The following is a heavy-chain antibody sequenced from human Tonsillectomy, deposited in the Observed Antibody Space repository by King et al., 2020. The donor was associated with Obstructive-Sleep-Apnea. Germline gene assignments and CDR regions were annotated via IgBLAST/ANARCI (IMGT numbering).Heavy chain of an antibody. CDR3: ARGVVVAATQDY. V-gene: IGHV4-39*07. D-gene: IGHD2-15*01. CDR1: GGSISSSSYY. CDR2: IYYSGRT. J-gene: IGHJ4*02. Sequence: QLQESGPGLVKPSETLSLTCTVSGGSISSSSYYWGWIRQPPGKGLEWIGTIYYSGRTYYHPSLKSRVTISVDTSKNQFSLKLSSVTAADTAVYYCARGVVVAATQDYWGQGTLVTVSS.